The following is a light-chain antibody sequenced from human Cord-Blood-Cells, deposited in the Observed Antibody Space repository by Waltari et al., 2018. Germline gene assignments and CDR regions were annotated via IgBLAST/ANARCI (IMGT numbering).Light chain of an antibody. CDR3: QQYNNWPLT. J-gene: IGKJ4*01. V-gene: IGKV3-15*01. CDR1: QSVSSN. CDR2: GAS. Sequence: EIVITQSPATLSVSPVERATLSCRASQSVSSNLAWYQQKPGQAPGLLIYGASTRATGIPARFSGSGSGTEFTLTISSLQSEDFTVYYCQQYNNWPLTFGGGTKVEIK.